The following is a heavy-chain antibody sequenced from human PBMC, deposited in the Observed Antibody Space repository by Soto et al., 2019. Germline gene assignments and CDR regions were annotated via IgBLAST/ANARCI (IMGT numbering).Heavy chain of an antibody. J-gene: IGHJ5*02. CDR2: ISYDGSNK. CDR1: GFTFSSYG. Sequence: GGSLRLSCAASGFTFSSYGMHWVRQAPGKGLEWVAVISYDGSNKYYADSVEGRFTISRDNSKNTLYLQMNSLRAEDTAVYYCAKEFGWVAARPGWFDPWGQGTLVTVSS. D-gene: IGHD6-6*01. V-gene: IGHV3-30*18. CDR3: AKEFGWVAARPGWFDP.